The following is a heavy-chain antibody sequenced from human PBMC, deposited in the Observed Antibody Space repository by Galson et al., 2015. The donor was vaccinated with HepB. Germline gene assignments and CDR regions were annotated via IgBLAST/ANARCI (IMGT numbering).Heavy chain of an antibody. V-gene: IGHV1-69*01. J-gene: IGHJ6*02. CDR1: GGTFSSYA. Sequence: SCKASGGTFSSYALSRVRQAPGQGLECMGGIIPIFGTANYAQKFQGRVTITADESTSTAYMELSSLRSEDTAVYYCARGLGYCSSTSCYSGMDVWGQGTTVTVSS. CDR3: ARGLGYCSSTSCYSGMDV. CDR2: IIPIFGTA. D-gene: IGHD2-2*01.